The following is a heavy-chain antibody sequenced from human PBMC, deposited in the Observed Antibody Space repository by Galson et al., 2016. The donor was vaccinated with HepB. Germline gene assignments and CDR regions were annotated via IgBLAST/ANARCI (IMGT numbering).Heavy chain of an antibody. CDR3: ARGEGYNHY. V-gene: IGHV4-59*08. CDR1: VVSISSYY. J-gene: IGHJ4*02. Sequence: SETLSLTCTVSVVSISSYYWSWFRQPPEKGLEWIGYAFSSVIPNYNPPLKSRVTISIDTPKNQFSLKLSSVTAADTAAYDCARGEGYNHYWGQGTLVTVSS. CDR2: AFSSVIP. D-gene: IGHD5-24*01.